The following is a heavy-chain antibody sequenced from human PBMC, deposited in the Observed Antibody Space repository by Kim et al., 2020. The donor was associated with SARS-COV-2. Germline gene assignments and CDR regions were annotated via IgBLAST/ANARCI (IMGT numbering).Heavy chain of an antibody. V-gene: IGHV3-48*04. Sequence: GGSLRLSCAASGFTFSSYSMNWVRQAPGKGLEWVSYISSSSSTIYYADSVKGRFTISRDNAKNSLYLQMNSLRAEDTAVYYCARGWITMVRGISGWFDPWGQGTLVTVSS. J-gene: IGHJ5*02. CDR3: ARGWITMVRGISGWFDP. CDR1: GFTFSSYS. D-gene: IGHD3-10*01. CDR2: ISSSSSTI.